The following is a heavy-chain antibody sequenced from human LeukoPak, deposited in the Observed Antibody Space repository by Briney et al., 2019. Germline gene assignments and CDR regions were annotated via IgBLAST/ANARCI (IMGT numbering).Heavy chain of an antibody. Sequence: PSETLSLTCTVSGGSISSYYWSWIRQPAGKGLEWIGRIYTSGSTNYNPSLKSRVTMSVDTSKNQFSLKLSSVTAADTAVYYCARNVVVPAAHYYYYMDVWGKGTTVTVSS. CDR1: GGSISSYY. CDR3: ARNVVVPAAHYYYYMDV. J-gene: IGHJ6*03. V-gene: IGHV4-4*07. D-gene: IGHD2-2*01. CDR2: IYTSGST.